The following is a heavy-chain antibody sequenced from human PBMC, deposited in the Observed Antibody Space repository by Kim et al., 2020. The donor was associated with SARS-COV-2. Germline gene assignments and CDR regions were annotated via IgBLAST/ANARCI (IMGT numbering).Heavy chain of an antibody. Sequence: ASVKVSCKASGYTFTSYGISWVRQAPGQGLEWMGWISAYNGNTNYAQKLQGRVTMTTDTSTSTAYMELRSLRSDDTAVYYCARGATPIVVVPAVDYFDYWGQGTLVTVSS. J-gene: IGHJ4*02. CDR3: ARGATPIVVVPAVDYFDY. D-gene: IGHD2-2*01. CDR2: ISAYNGNT. V-gene: IGHV1-18*01. CDR1: GYTFTSYG.